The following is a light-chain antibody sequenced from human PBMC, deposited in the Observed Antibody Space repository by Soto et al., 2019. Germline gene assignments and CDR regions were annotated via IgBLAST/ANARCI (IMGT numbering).Light chain of an antibody. V-gene: IGKV3-15*01. Sequence: EIVMTQSPATLSVSPGERATLSCRASHSVSSNLAWYQQKPGQAPRLIIYGASTRATGIPARFSGSGSGTEFSLTISSLQSEDSAVYICHQYNNWPPWTFGQGTTVEIK. CDR1: HSVSSN. CDR3: HQYNNWPPWT. J-gene: IGKJ1*01. CDR2: GAS.